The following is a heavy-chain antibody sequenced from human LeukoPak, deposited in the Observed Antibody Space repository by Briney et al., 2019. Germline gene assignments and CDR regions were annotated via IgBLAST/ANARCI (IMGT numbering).Heavy chain of an antibody. J-gene: IGHJ4*02. D-gene: IGHD3-10*01. CDR2: IYYSGST. Sequence: PSETLSLTCTASGGSISSSSYYWGWIRQPPGKGLEWIGSIYYSGSTYYNPSLKSRVTISVDTSKNQFSLKLSSVTAADTAVYYRARSRELHFDYWGQGTLVTVSS. V-gene: IGHV4-39*01. CDR1: GGSISSSSYY. CDR3: ARSRELHFDY.